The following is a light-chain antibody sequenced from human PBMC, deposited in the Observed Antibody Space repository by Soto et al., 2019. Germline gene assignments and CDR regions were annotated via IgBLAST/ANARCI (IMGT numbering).Light chain of an antibody. CDR3: QQYNNWPRT. V-gene: IGKV3-15*01. Sequence: DIVMTQSPGSLSVSPGERVTLSCRASQSVGSDLAWYQQKPGQAPRLLSYGASTRATGIPARFSGSGSGTEFTLTISSLQSEDFAVYYCQQYNNWPRTFGQGTKVDIK. CDR2: GAS. CDR1: QSVGSD. J-gene: IGKJ1*01.